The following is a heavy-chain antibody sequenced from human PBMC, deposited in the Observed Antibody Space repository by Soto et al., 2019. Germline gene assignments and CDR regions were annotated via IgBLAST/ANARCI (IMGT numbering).Heavy chain of an antibody. V-gene: IGHV1-24*01. CDR2: FDPEDGET. J-gene: IGHJ4*01. Sequence: ASVKVSCKVSGYTLTELSMHWVRQAPGEGLEWMGGFDPEDGETIYAQQFQGRITMTEDTSTDTAYMELSSLRSDDMAVYYCVRVNEGVYYDSSGYDDFWG. CDR1: GYTLTELS. CDR3: VRVNEGVYYDSSGYDDF. D-gene: IGHD3-22*01.